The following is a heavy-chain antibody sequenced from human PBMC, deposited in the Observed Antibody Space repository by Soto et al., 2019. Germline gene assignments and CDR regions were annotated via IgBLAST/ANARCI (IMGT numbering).Heavy chain of an antibody. CDR3: AREETAWTLDYGLDV. V-gene: IGHV3-21*01. J-gene: IGHJ6*02. CDR2: ISTRSDI. Sequence: PGGSLRLSCAASGFTFSGYSMNWVRQAPGKGLEWVASISTRSDIYYADSVKGRFTISRDKAKNSVSLQMNSLRAEDTDVYYCAREETAWTLDYGLDVCVQGTTVTVSS. CDR1: GFTFSGYS. D-gene: IGHD2-21*02.